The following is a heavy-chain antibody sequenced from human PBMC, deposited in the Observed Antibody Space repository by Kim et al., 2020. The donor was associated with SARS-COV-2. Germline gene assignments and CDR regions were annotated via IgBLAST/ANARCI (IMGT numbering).Heavy chain of an antibody. J-gene: IGHJ4*02. D-gene: IGHD1-26*01. CDR2: ISYDGSNK. V-gene: IGHV3-30-3*01. Sequence: GGSLRLSCAPSGFIFSSYAMKWVRQAPGKGLEWVADISYDGSNKYYADSVKGRFTISRDNSKNTLYLQMNSLRAEDTAVYYCARARSGCYLDYFYYWGQGTLVTVSS. CDR1: GFIFSSYA. CDR3: ARARSGCYLDYFYY.